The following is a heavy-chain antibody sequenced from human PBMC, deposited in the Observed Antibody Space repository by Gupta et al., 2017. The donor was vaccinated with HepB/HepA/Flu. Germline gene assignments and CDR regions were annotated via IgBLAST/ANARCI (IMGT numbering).Heavy chain of an antibody. V-gene: IGHV2-5*02. J-gene: IGHJ4*02. CDR1: GFSISTTGVS. CDR2: IYWDDDK. D-gene: IGHD2-2*01. CDR3: AHRALYGSGTNCPHFDY. Sequence: QITLKESGLTLVKPTQTLTLTCTFSGFSISTTGVSVGWIRQPPGKALEWLALIYWDDDKRYRPSLRSRLTITKYTSKNQVVLTMTNMDPVDTATYYCAHRALYGSGTNCPHFDYWGQGILVTVLS.